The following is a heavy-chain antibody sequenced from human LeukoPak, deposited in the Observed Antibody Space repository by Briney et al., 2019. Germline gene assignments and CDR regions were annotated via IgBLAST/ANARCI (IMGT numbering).Heavy chain of an antibody. D-gene: IGHD3-22*01. V-gene: IGHV1-69*13. CDR2: IVPIFGTA. CDR3: ARGTVGGHYYDSSGYEPNDY. Sequence: GASVKVSCKASGGTFSSYAISWVRQAPGQGLEWMGGIVPIFGTANYAQKSQGRVTITADESTSTAYMELSSLRSEDTAVYYCARGTVGGHYYDSSGYEPNDYWGQGTLVTVSS. CDR1: GGTFSSYA. J-gene: IGHJ4*02.